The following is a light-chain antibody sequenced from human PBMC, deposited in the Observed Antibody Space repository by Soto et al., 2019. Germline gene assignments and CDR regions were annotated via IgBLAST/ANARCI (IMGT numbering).Light chain of an antibody. Sequence: QSVLTQPASVSGSPGQSITISCTGTSSDVGGHNFVSWYQHHPGKAPKLMIYEVTNRPSGVSDRFSGSKSGNTASLTISGLQAEDEADYYCNSYTSTFTWVFGGGTKVPS. J-gene: IGLJ2*01. CDR2: EVT. V-gene: IGLV2-14*01. CDR3: NSYTSTFTWV. CDR1: SSDVGGHNF.